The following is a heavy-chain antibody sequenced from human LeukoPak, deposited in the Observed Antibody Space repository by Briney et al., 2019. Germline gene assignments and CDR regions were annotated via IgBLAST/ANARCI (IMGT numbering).Heavy chain of an antibody. Sequence: GRSLRLSCAASGFTFSSYGMHWVRQAPGKGLEGVAVIWYDGSNKYYADSVKGRFTISRDNSKNTLNLQMNSLRAEDTAVYYCARDSPDYYDSSGYFDYWGQGTLVTVSS. D-gene: IGHD3-22*01. CDR1: GFTFSSYG. CDR2: IWYDGSNK. CDR3: ARDSPDYYDSSGYFDY. J-gene: IGHJ4*02. V-gene: IGHV3-33*01.